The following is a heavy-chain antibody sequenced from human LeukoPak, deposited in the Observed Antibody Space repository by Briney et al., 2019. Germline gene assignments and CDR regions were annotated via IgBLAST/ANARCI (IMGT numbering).Heavy chain of an antibody. V-gene: IGHV4-61*02. D-gene: IGHD7-27*01. Sequence: SETLSLTCTVSGGSISSGSYYWSWIRQPAGKGLEWIGRIYTSGSTNYNPSLKSRVTISVDTSKNQFSLKLSSVTAADTAVYYCARVRLSGYYYYMDVWGKGTTVTISS. CDR1: GGSISSGSYY. CDR2: IYTSGST. J-gene: IGHJ6*03. CDR3: ARVRLSGYYYYMDV.